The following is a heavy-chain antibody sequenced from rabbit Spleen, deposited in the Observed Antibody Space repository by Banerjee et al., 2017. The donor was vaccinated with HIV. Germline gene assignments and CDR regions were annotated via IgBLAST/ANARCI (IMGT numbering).Heavy chain of an antibody. J-gene: IGHJ4*01. D-gene: IGHD4-1*01. V-gene: IGHV1S40*01. Sequence: QSLEESGGDRVKPGGTLTLTCKASGFSFSSNYYMCWVRQAPEKGLEWIACIYIGTGNTYYATWARGRFTISKTSSTTVTLQMTSLTAADTATYFCARSGYVGWGGDGDLTGNKLWGPGTLVTVS. CDR1: GFSFSSNYY. CDR2: IYIGTGNT. CDR3: ARSGYVGWGGDGDLTGNKL.